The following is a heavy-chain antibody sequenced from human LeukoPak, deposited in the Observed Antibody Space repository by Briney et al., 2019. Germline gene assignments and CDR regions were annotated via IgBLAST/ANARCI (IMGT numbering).Heavy chain of an antibody. V-gene: IGHV4-4*07. J-gene: IGHJ4*02. CDR1: GGSISSYY. CDR3: ARVNSRGWPDRD. Sequence: SETLSLACTVSGGSISSYYWSWIRQPAGKGLEWIGRIYTSGSTNYNPSLNSRVTMSVDTSKNQFSLKLSSVTAADTAVYYCARVNSRGWPDRDWGQGTLVTVSS. CDR2: IYTSGST. D-gene: IGHD6-19*01.